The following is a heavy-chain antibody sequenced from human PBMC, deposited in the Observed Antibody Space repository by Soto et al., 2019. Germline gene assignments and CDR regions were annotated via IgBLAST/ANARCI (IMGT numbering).Heavy chain of an antibody. J-gene: IGHJ6*02. Sequence: QVQLVESGGGVVQPGRSLRLSCAASGFTFSSYGMHWVRQAPGKGLEWVAVIWYDGSNKYYADSVKGRFTIARDNSKNTRYLQMNSLRAEDTAVYYCARSVYCSSTSCYPYYYYGMDVWGQGTTVTVSS. V-gene: IGHV3-33*01. CDR3: ARSVYCSSTSCYPYYYYGMDV. CDR2: IWYDGSNK. D-gene: IGHD2-2*01. CDR1: GFTFSSYG.